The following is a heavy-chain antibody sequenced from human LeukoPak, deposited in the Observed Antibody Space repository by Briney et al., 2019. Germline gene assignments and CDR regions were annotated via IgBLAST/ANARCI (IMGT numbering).Heavy chain of an antibody. CDR2: ISGGGYST. CDR3: TKGASGTGWDY. J-gene: IGHJ4*02. V-gene: IGHV3-23*01. Sequence: GGSLGLSCAGSGFTFSSYAMNWVRQAPGKRLEWVSGISGGGYSTNYADSVKGRFTISRDNFKNTLYLQMNSLRADDTALYYCTKGASGTGWDYWGQGTLVTVSS. CDR1: GFTFSSYA. D-gene: IGHD6-19*01.